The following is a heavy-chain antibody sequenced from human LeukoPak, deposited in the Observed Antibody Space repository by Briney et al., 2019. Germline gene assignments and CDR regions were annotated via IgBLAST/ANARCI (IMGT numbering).Heavy chain of an antibody. J-gene: IGHJ4*02. V-gene: IGHV4-34*01. CDR1: GGSFSGYY. Sequence: PSETLSLTCAVYGGSFSGYYWSWIRQPPGKGLEWIGEINHSGSTNYNPSLKSRVTISVDTSKNQFSLKLSSVTAADAAVYYCARPMVGRHYYGSGSYFFYWGQGTLVTVSS. CDR2: INHSGST. CDR3: ARPMVGRHYYGSGSYFFY. D-gene: IGHD3-10*01.